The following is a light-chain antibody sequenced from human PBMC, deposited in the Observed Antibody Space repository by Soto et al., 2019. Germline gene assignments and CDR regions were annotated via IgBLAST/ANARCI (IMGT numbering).Light chain of an antibody. J-gene: IGLJ1*01. V-gene: IGLV2-14*01. CDR1: SSDVGGYNY. CDR2: EVS. CDR3: SSYTSSSTLALYV. Sequence: ALTQPASVSGSPGQSITISCTGTSSDVGGYNYVSWYQQHPGKAPKLMIYEVSNRPSGVSNRFSGSKSGNTASLTISGLQAEDEADYYCSSYTSSSTLALYVFGTGTKVTVL.